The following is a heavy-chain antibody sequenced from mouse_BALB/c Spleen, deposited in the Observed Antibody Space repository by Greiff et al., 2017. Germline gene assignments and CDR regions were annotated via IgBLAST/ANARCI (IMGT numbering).Heavy chain of an antibody. D-gene: IGHD1-1*01. J-gene: IGHJ4*01. CDR1: GYTFTSYW. CDR2: IDPSDSYT. CDR3: TRDYYGSSPYYAMDY. V-gene: IGHV1S127*01. Sequence: VQLQQPGAELVKPGASVKMSCKASGYTFTSYWMHWVKQRPGQGLEWIGTIDPSDSYTSYNQKFKGKATLTVDTSSSTAYMQLSSLTSEDSAVYYCTRDYYGSSPYYAMDYWGQGTSVTVSS.